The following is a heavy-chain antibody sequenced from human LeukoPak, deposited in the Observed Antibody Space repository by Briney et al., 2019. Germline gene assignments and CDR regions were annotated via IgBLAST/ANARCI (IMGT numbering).Heavy chain of an antibody. V-gene: IGHV3-53*04. Sequence: GWSLRLSCAASGFTVSRNYMSWLRQAPGKGLAWVSIIYSGGSTYYAVCVKGRFTISRHNSKNTLYLQMNSLRAEDTAVYYCAREVGGSAFDIWGQGTMVTVSS. D-gene: IGHD3-16*01. CDR3: AREVGGSAFDI. CDR1: GFTVSRNY. CDR2: IYSGGST. J-gene: IGHJ3*02.